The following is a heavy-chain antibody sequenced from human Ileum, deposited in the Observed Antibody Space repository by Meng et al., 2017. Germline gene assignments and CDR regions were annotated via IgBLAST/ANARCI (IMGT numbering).Heavy chain of an antibody. CDR3: VREFYVDTAMVIDS. V-gene: IGHV4-30-4*01. J-gene: IGHJ4*02. D-gene: IGHD5-18*01. CDR1: TGSLTNVNNY. CDR2: IYSNGGS. Sequence: QVQLQESGPGLVKPSQTLSLTCSVSTGSLTNVNNYWNWIRQAPGQALNHIDYIYSNGGSYPPPSPKSQFTMSMDTSTNQFSLRLDSVTAADTAVYYCVREFYVDTAMVIDSWGPGALVTVSS.